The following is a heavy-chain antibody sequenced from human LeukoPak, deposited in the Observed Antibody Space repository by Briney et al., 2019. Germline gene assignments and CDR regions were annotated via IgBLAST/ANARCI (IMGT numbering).Heavy chain of an antibody. CDR3: ARDRELAALDP. CDR2: LYHSGTI. Sequence: PSETLSLTCTVSGNSLRTTTYYWNWIRQPPGKGLEWIGGLYHSGTIYYNPSLKSRVTISADKSKNHFSLKLTSVTAADTAVYYCARDRELAALDPWGQGTLVIVSS. D-gene: IGHD1-26*01. V-gene: IGHV4-39*07. J-gene: IGHJ5*02. CDR1: GNSLRTTTYY.